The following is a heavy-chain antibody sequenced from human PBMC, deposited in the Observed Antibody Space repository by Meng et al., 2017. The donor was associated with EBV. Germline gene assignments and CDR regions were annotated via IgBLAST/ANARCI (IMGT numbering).Heavy chain of an antibody. J-gene: IGHJ4*02. Sequence: QVQLLQSGAEVKKPGASVKVSCKVSGYTLTELCMYWVRQAPGKGLEWMGGYDPEDGETIYALKFQGRVAMTEDTSTDTAYMELSSLRSEDTAVYYCITRAHSSGYYYWGQGALVTVSS. D-gene: IGHD3-22*01. CDR3: ITRAHSSGYYY. V-gene: IGHV1-24*01. CDR1: GYTLTELC. CDR2: YDPEDGET.